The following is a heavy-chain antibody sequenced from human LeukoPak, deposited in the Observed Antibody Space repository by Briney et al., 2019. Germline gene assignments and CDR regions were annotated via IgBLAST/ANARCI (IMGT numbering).Heavy chain of an antibody. J-gene: IGHJ4*02. CDR2: ISWNSGSI. CDR1: GFTFDDYA. Sequence: GRSLRLSCAASGFTFDDYAMHWVRHAPGKGLEWVSGISWNSGSIGYADSVKGRFTISRDNAKNSLYLQMNSLRAEDTAVYFCARASMTEPFDYWGQGTLVTVSS. V-gene: IGHV3-9*01. D-gene: IGHD1-14*01. CDR3: ARASMTEPFDY.